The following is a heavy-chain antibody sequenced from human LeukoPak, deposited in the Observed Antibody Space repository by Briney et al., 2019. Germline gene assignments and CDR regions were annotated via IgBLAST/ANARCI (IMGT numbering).Heavy chain of an antibody. CDR2: IIPIFGTA. Sequence: SVKVSCKASGGTFSSYATSWVRQAPGQGLEWMGGIIPIFGTANYAQKFQGRVTITADESTSTAYMELSSLRSEDTAVYYCATPEPTRTYYDFWSGYEYDAFDIWGQGTMVTVSS. D-gene: IGHD3-3*01. J-gene: IGHJ3*02. CDR1: GGTFSSYA. CDR3: ATPEPTRTYYDFWSGYEYDAFDI. V-gene: IGHV1-69*13.